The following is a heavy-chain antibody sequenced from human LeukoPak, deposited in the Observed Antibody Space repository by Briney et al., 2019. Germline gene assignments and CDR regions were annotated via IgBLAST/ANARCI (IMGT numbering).Heavy chain of an antibody. CDR1: GFTFSTYA. Sequence: PGRSLRLSCVTSGFTFSTYAFHWVRQAPGKGLEWVATMSFDVNNKYYADSVRGRFTISRDNSKNTHYLQMSSLRAEDTGIYYCAKGGHYSFFDYWGQGTLVTVSS. J-gene: IGHJ4*02. D-gene: IGHD4-11*01. CDR2: MSFDVNNK. V-gene: IGHV3-30*04. CDR3: AKGGHYSFFDY.